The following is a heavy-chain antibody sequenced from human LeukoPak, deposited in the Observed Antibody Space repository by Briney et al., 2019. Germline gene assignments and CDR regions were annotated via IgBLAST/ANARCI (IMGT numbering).Heavy chain of an antibody. V-gene: IGHV1-46*01. CDR3: VRASDV. CDR2: INPTGGST. Sequence: ASVKVPCKASGFTFTSYYMHWVRQAPGQGLEWMGVINPTGGSTTYAQKFQGRVTMTRDTSTSTVYMELSSLRSEDTAVYYCVRASDVWGQGTLVTVSS. CDR1: GFTFTSYY. J-gene: IGHJ4*02.